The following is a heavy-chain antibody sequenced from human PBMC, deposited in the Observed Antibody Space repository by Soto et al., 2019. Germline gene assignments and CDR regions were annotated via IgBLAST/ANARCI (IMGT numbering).Heavy chain of an antibody. CDR3: ARVKDCYDSSGYHNWFDP. CDR2: IYHSGST. D-gene: IGHD3-22*01. J-gene: IGHJ5*02. Sequence: SETLSLTCAVSGGSISSGGYSWSWIRQPPGKGLEWIGYIYHSGSTYYNPSLKSRVTISVDRSKNQFSLKLSSVTAADTAVYYCARVKDCYDSSGYHNWFDPWGQGTLVTVSS. V-gene: IGHV4-30-2*01. CDR1: GGSISSGGYS.